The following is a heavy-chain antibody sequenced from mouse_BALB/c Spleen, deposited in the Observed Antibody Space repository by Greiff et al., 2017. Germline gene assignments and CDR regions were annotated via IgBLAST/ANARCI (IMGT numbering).Heavy chain of an antibody. V-gene: IGHV5-17*02. D-gene: IGHD2-4*01. CDR3: ARSMITVFDY. CDR2: ISSGSSTI. J-gene: IGHJ2*01. CDR1: GFTFSSFG. Sequence: EVHLVESGGGLVQPGGSRKLSCAASGFTFSSFGMHWVRQAPEKGLEWVAYISSGSSTIYYADTVKGRFTISRDNPKNTLFLQMTSLRSEDTAMYYCARSMITVFDYWGQGTTLTVSS.